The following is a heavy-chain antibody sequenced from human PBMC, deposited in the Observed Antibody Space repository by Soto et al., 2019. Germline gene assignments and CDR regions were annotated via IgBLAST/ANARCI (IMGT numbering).Heavy chain of an antibody. CDR2: ISSSSSYI. CDR1: GFTFSYYS. D-gene: IGHD3-22*01. J-gene: IGHJ6*02. V-gene: IGHV3-21*01. Sequence: EVQLVESGGGLVKPGGSLRLSCAASGFTFSYYSINWVRQAPGKGLEWVSSISSSSSYISYADSVKGRFTISRDNAKNSLYLQMNSLRAEDTAVYYCARVVDYYDPYYYYGMDVWGQGTTVTVSS. CDR3: ARVVDYYDPYYYYGMDV.